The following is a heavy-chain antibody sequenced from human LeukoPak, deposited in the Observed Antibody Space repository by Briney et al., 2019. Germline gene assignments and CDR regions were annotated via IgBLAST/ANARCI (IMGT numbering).Heavy chain of an antibody. J-gene: IGHJ5*02. D-gene: IGHD3-10*01. Sequence: TSETLSLTCAVYGGSFSGYYWSWIRQPPGKGLEWIGEINHSGSTNYNPSLKSRVTISVDTSKNQFSLKLSSVTAADTAVYYCARGLSKSVVLLWFGDSPPSSWFDPWGQGTLVTVSS. CDR1: GGSFSGYY. CDR3: ARGLSKSVVLLWFGDSPPSSWFDP. CDR2: INHSGST. V-gene: IGHV4-34*01.